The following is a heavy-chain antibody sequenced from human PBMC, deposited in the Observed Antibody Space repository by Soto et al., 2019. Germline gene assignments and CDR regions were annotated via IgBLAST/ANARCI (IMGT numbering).Heavy chain of an antibody. CDR3: AREGSYSAYNFAHGIQLWSFDF. J-gene: IGHJ4*02. CDR2: IFSSGST. CDR1: GGSINTFY. V-gene: IGHV4-4*07. Sequence: NPSETLSLTCTVSGGSINTFYWSWVRQPAGKGLEWIGRIFSSGSTSFNPSLESRVAMSVDTSKNHFSLNLSSVTAADMAVYYCAREGSYSAYNFAHGIQLWSFDFWGQGALVTGLL. D-gene: IGHD5-12*01.